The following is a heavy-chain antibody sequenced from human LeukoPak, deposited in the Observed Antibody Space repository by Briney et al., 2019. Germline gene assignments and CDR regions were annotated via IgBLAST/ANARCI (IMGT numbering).Heavy chain of an antibody. D-gene: IGHD2-21*02. Sequence: SVKVSCKASGYTFTSYDINWVRQATGQGLEWMGWMNPNSGNTGYAQKFQVRVTMTRNTSISTAYMELSSLRSEDTAVYYCARVGRAYCGGDCPNWFDPWGQGTLVTVSS. CDR2: MNPNSGNT. CDR1: GYTFTSYD. CDR3: ARVGRAYCGGDCPNWFDP. J-gene: IGHJ5*02. V-gene: IGHV1-8*01.